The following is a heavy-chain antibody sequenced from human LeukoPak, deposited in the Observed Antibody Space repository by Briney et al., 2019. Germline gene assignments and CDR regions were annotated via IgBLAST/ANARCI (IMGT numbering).Heavy chain of an antibody. D-gene: IGHD1-26*01. CDR2: IYHGGIT. CDR1: GGSITSHF. Sequence: SETLSLTCTVSGGSITSHFWSWIRQPPGKGLEWIGYIYHGGITNYNPSLKSRVTISVDTSKNQFSLELSSVTAADTAVYYCARDGYSGSSLFDSWGQGTLVTASS. V-gene: IGHV4-59*11. J-gene: IGHJ4*02. CDR3: ARDGYSGSSLFDS.